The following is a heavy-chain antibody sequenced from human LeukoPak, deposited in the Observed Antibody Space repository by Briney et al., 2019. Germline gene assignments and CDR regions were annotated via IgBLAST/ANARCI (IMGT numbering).Heavy chain of an antibody. D-gene: IGHD1-26*01. J-gene: IGHJ3*02. CDR1: GFTFSNYG. CDR2: MSSGGASK. V-gene: IGHV3-23*01. CDR3: ANVGGSDRDAFDT. Sequence: GGFLRLSCAASGFTFSNYGMRWVRPAPGKGLVWVSVMSSGGASKYYAVSVKGRLTISRDNYKNTLYLQMNRRRAEVTAAYSWANVGGSDRDAFDTWGEGTMVTVSS.